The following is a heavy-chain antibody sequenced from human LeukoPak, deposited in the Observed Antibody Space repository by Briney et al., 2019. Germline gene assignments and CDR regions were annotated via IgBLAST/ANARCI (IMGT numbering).Heavy chain of an antibody. V-gene: IGHV3-11*04. D-gene: IGHD5-18*01. J-gene: IGHJ3*02. Sequence: PGVSLRLSCAASGFTFSDYYMSWIRQAPGKGLEWVSCISSSGGTIYYADSVKGRFTISRDNAKNSLYLQMNSLRAEDTAVYYCAREPGYSYGFDAFDIWGQGTMVTVSS. CDR2: ISSSGGTI. CDR3: AREPGYSYGFDAFDI. CDR1: GFTFSDYY.